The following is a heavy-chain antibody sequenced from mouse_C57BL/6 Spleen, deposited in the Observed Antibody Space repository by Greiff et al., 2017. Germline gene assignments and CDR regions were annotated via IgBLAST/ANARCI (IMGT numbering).Heavy chain of an antibody. V-gene: IGHV2-6-1*01. Sequence: QVQLKESGPGLVAPSQSLSITCTVSGFSLTSYGVHWVRQPPGKGLEWLVVIWRDGSTTYNSALKSRLSISKDNSKSPVFLKMNSLQTDYTAMYYCARHGYYGNSFAYWGQGTLVTVSA. J-gene: IGHJ3*01. CDR1: GFSLTSYG. CDR2: IWRDGST. D-gene: IGHD2-1*01. CDR3: ARHGYYGNSFAY.